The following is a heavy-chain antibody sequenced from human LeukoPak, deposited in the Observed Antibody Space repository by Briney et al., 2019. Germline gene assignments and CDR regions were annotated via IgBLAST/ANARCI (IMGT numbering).Heavy chain of an antibody. CDR2: INPNNGDT. Sequence: ASVKVSCKASGYTFTAYLIHWVHQAPGQGPEWMGWINPNNGDTKYAQKFQGRVTMTRATSIRTAYMELSRLRSDDTAVYYCTREQYSGYARAWLDPWGQGTLVTVSS. CDR3: TREQYSGYARAWLDP. CDR1: GYTFTAYL. V-gene: IGHV1-2*02. D-gene: IGHD5-12*01. J-gene: IGHJ5*02.